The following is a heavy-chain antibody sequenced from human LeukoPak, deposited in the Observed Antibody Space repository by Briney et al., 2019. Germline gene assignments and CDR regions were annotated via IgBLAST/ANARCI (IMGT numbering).Heavy chain of an antibody. V-gene: IGHV4-34*01. D-gene: IGHD6-19*01. CDR1: GGSFSGYY. J-gene: IGHJ4*02. CDR2: INHSGST. Sequence: KPSETLSLTCAVYGGSFSGYYWSWIRQPPGKGLEWIGEINHSGSTNYNPSLKSRVTISVDTSKNQFSLKLSSVTAADTAVYYCARGAASRIAVAGYFDYWGQGTLVTVSS. CDR3: ARGAASRIAVAGYFDY.